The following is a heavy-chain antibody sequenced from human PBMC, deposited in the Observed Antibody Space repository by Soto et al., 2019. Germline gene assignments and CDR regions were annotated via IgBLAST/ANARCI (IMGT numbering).Heavy chain of an antibody. V-gene: IGHV3-30*18. D-gene: IGHD4-4*01. J-gene: IGHJ6*02. CDR2: ISYDGSNK. CDR1: GFTFNNYG. CDR3: AKGNSNYYYYYGMDV. Sequence: AGGSLRLSCSASGFTFNNYGMSWVRQAPGKGLEWVAVISYDGSNKYYADSVKGRFTISRDNSKNTLYLQMNSLRAEDTAVYYCAKGNSNYYYYYGMDVWGQGTTVTVSS.